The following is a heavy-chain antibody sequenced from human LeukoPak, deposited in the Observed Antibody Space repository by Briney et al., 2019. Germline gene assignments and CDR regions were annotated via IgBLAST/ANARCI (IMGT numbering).Heavy chain of an antibody. D-gene: IGHD3-22*01. CDR3: ARDREYSSGYFNELETKEGLYYFDY. CDR1: GFTFSSYS. J-gene: IGHJ4*02. CDR2: ISSSSSYI. Sequence: GGSLRLSCAATGFTFSSYSMNWVRQAPGKGLEWVSSISSSSSYIYYAGSVKGRFTISRDNAKNSLYLQMNSLRAEDTAVYYCARDREYSSGYFNELETKEGLYYFDYWGQGTLVTVSS. V-gene: IGHV3-21*01.